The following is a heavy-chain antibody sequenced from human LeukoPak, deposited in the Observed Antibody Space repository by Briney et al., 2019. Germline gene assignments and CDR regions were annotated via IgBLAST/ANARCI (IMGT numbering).Heavy chain of an antibody. D-gene: IGHD1-14*01. J-gene: IGHJ4*02. CDR3: ARGRTLDY. V-gene: IGHV4-34*01. CDR2: INHSGST. CDR1: GGSFSGYY. Sequence: SETLSLTCAVCGGSFSGYYWSWIPQPPGKGLEWIGEINHSGSTNYNPSLKSRVTISVDTSKNQFSLKLSSVTAADTAVYYCARGRTLDYWGQGTLVTVSS.